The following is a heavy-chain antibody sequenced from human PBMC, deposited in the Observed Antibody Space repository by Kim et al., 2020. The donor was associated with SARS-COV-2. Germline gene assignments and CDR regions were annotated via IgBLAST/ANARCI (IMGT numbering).Heavy chain of an antibody. CDR3: ATWIPVPTGRVPY. CDR2: INCKTGVT. V-gene: IGHV1-2*02. D-gene: IGHD2-2*03. Sequence: ASLKVSCKASGYTFSDYHIHWVRQAPGQGLEWMAWINCKTGVTEYAQMFQGRITVTRDTSISTAYMDVSGLMSDDTAVYYCATWIPVPTGRVPYWGQGTLVTVSS. J-gene: IGHJ4*02. CDR1: GYTFSDYH.